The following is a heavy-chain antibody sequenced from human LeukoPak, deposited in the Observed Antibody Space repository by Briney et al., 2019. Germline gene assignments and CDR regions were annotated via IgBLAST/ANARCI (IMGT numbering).Heavy chain of an antibody. Sequence: GASVKVSCKASGYTFTGYYMHWVRQAPGQGLEWMGWINPNSGGTNYAQKFQGWVTMTRDTSISTAYMEQSRLIPDDTAVSYCARDRITMVRGVSGFQHWGQSTLVTVSS. CDR1: GYTFTGYY. J-gene: IGHJ1*01. V-gene: IGHV1-2*04. CDR2: INPNSGGT. D-gene: IGHD3-10*01. CDR3: ARDRITMVRGVSGFQH.